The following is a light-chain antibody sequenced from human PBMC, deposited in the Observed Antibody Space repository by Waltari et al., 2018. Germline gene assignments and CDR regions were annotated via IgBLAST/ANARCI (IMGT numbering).Light chain of an antibody. V-gene: IGKV3-11*01. CDR1: ESIYNY. CDR3: QQRINWPLT. CDR2: DTS. Sequence: DIVFTQSPATLYLSPGESATVSCRASESIYNYLAWYQQKPGQAPRLLIYDTSNRATGIPDRFSGSGFGTDFTLTISRLEPEDVAVYYCQQRINWPLTFGQGTKVEIK. J-gene: IGKJ1*01.